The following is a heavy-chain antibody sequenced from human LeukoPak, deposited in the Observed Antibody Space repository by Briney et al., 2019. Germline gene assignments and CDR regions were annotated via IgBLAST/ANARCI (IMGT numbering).Heavy chain of an antibody. CDR2: IKQDGSEK. Sequence: GGSLRLSCAASGFTFSSYWMSWVRQAPGKGLEWVANIKQDGSEKYYVDSVKGRFTISRDNAKNSLYLQMNSLRAEDTAVYYCARMVRGRGGYYFDYWGQGTLVTVSS. CDR3: ARMVRGRGGYYFDY. J-gene: IGHJ4*02. CDR1: GFTFSSYW. D-gene: IGHD3-10*01. V-gene: IGHV3-7*01.